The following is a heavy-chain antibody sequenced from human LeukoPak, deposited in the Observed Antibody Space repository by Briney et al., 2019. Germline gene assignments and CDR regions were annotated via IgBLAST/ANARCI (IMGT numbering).Heavy chain of an antibody. D-gene: IGHD5-12*01. V-gene: IGHV6-1*01. CDR3: ATSVYSGYDYAGYYYYGMDV. CDR2: TYYRSKWYN. Sequence: SQTLSLTCAISGDSVSSNSAAWNWIRQSPSRGLEWLGRTYYRSKWYNDYAVSVKSRITINPDTSKDQFSLQLNSVTPEDTAVYYCATSVYSGYDYAGYYYYGMDVWGQGTTVTVSS. J-gene: IGHJ6*02. CDR1: GDSVSSNSAA.